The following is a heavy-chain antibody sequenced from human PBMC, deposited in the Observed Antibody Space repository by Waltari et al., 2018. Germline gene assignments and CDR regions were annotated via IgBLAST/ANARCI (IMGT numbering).Heavy chain of an antibody. J-gene: IGHJ4*02. CDR3: AREPRTSGSCTFDY. V-gene: IGHV4-38-2*02. Sequence: QVQLQESGPGLVKPSETLSLTCAVSGYSISSGYYWGWIRQPPGKGLEWIGSSYHSGSTYYNPSLKSRVTISVDTSKNQFSLKLSSVTAADTAVYYCAREPRTSGSCTFDYWGQGTLVTVSS. CDR1: GYSISSGYY. CDR2: SYHSGST. D-gene: IGHD1-26*01.